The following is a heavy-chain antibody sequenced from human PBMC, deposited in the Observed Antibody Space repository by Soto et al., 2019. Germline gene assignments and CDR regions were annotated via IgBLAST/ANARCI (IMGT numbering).Heavy chain of an antibody. CDR3: AGALTLPYYFGY. Sequence: SQTLSLTCAISGDSVSSISAAWNWIRQSPSRGLEWLGRAYYRSKWYTDYAVSVKSRIAINPDSSKNQFSLQLNSLTPEDTAVYYCAGALTLPYYFGYWGQGTLVTVSS. J-gene: IGHJ4*02. V-gene: IGHV6-1*01. CDR1: GDSVSSISAA. CDR2: AYYRSKWYT.